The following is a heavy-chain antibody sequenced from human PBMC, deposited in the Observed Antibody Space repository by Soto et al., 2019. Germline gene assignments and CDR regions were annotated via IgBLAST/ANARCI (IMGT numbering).Heavy chain of an antibody. CDR2: VSYDGGKK. CDR1: GFTFTSHA. D-gene: IGHD2-15*01. Sequence: QAQLVDSGGGVVQPGRSLRLSCAASGFTFTSHAIHWVRQAPGKGLDWVAFVSYDGGKKYFADSVKGRFTISIDNSRDTAYLQMNTLRSDYTAVYFCEIERSPGDGFATLAYFDLCGQGTLLTVSS. CDR3: EIERSPGDGFATLAYFDL. J-gene: IGHJ4*02. V-gene: IGHV3-30-3*01.